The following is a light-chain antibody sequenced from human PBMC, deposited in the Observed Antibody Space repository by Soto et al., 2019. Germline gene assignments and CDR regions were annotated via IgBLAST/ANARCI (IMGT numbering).Light chain of an antibody. Sequence: DIQMTQSPSSLSASVGDRVTITCRASQSISSYLNWYQQKPGKAPKLLIYGASGRATGIPDRFSGSGSGTDFTLTISRLEPEDFAVYYCQQYGSSPTTFGHGTKVDIK. V-gene: IGKV1-39*01. CDR3: QQYGSSPTT. CDR1: QSISSY. CDR2: GAS. J-gene: IGKJ1*01.